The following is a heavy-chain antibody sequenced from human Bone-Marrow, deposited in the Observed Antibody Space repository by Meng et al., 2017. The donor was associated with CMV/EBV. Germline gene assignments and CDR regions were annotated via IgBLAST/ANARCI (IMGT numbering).Heavy chain of an antibody. CDR2: ISSSGSTI. CDR1: GFTFSSYS. V-gene: IGHV3-48*04. CDR3: ARGQLNYYYYYGMDV. Sequence: GESLKISCAASGFTFSSYSMNWVRQAPGKGLEWVSYISSSGSTIYYADSVKGRFTISRDNAKNSLYLQMNSLRAEDTAVYYCARGQLNYYYYYGMDVWGQGTTVTVSS. J-gene: IGHJ6*02. D-gene: IGHD6-6*01.